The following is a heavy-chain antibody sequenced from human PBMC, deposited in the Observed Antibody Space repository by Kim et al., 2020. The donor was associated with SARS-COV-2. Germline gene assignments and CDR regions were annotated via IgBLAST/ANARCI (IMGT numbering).Heavy chain of an antibody. CDR3: ARGMATGTTSISDWFDP. J-gene: IGHJ5*02. D-gene: IGHD1-1*01. CDR1: GFTFSSYS. CDR2: ISSSSSYI. Sequence: GGSLRLSCAASGFTFSSYSMNWVRQAPGKGLEWVSSISSSSSYIYYADSVKGRFTISRDNAKNSLYLQMNSLRAEDTAVYYCARGMATGTTSISDWFDPWGQGTLVTVSS. V-gene: IGHV3-21*01.